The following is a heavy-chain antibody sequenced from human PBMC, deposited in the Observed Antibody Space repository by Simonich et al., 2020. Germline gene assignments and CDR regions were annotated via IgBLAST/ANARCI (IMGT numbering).Heavy chain of an antibody. J-gene: IGHJ4*02. V-gene: IGHV1-2*02. CDR2: INPNSCGT. D-gene: IGHD5-12*01. Sequence: QVQLVQSGAEVKKPGDSVKVSCKASGYTFTGYYMHGVRQAPGQGLEWMGWINPNSCGTNYAQKFQCKVTMPRDTSISTAYMELSRLRSDDTAVYYCASSKLATIDYWGQGTLVTVSS. CDR3: ASSKLATIDY. CDR1: GYTFTGYY.